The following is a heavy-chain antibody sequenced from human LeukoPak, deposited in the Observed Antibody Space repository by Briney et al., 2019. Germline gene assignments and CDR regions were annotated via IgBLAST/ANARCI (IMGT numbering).Heavy chain of an antibody. CDR2: ISGSGGST. V-gene: IGHV3-23*01. J-gene: IGHJ4*02. CDR3: AKTIANGYSSGWYGY. Sequence: GGSLRLSCAASGFTFSSYAMSWVRQAPGKGLEWVSAISGSGGSTYYADSVKGRFTISRDNSKNTLYLQMNSLRAEDTAVYYCAKTIANGYSSGWYGYWGQGTLVTVSS. D-gene: IGHD6-19*01. CDR1: GFTFSSYA.